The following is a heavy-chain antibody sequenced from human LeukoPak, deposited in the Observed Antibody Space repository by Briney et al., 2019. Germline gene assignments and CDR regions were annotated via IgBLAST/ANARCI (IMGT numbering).Heavy chain of an antibody. J-gene: IGHJ4*02. CDR3: ARGRKIRFLEWVD. CDR1: GGSFSGYY. CDR2: INHSGST. D-gene: IGHD3-3*01. Sequence: SETLSLTCAVYGGSFSGYYWSWIRQPPGKGLEWIGEINHSGSTNYNPSLKSRVTISVDTSKNQFSLKLSSVTAADTAVYYCARGRKIRFLEWVDGGQGTLVTVSS. V-gene: IGHV4-34*01.